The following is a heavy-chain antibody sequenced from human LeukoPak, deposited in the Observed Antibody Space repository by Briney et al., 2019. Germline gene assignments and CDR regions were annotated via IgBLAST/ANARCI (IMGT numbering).Heavy chain of an antibody. Sequence: PSETLSLTCSVSGVSIVSNYWSWVRQPPGKALEWIGYLYYTGGIRDESSLKSRVTISADRSRNEVSLKLTSVTAADTAVYYCARMGGGSSGPSDHWGQETLVIVSS. CDR2: LYYTGGI. CDR1: GVSIVSNY. J-gene: IGHJ4*02. CDR3: ARMGGGSSGPSDH. V-gene: IGHV4-59*01. D-gene: IGHD2-15*01.